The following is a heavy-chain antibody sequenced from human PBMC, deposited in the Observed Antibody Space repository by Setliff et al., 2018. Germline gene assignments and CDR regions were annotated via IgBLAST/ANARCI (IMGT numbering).Heavy chain of an antibody. Sequence: PGASVKVSCKASGYTFTSYAMNWVRQAPGQGLEWMGWINTNTGNPTYAQGFTGRFVFSLDTSVSTAYLQISSLKAEDTAVYYCARPYSSSARWYFDLWGRGTLVTSPQ. CDR2: INTNTGNP. CDR1: GYTFTSYA. CDR3: ARPYSSSARWYFDL. D-gene: IGHD6-6*01. J-gene: IGHJ2*01. V-gene: IGHV7-4-1*02.